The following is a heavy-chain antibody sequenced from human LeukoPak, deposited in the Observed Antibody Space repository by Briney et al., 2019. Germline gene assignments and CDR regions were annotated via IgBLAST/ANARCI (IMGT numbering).Heavy chain of an antibody. Sequence: GGSLRLSCTASGFTFSSYAMSWVRQAPGKGLEWVSGMSGSGSSTYYADSVKGRFTISRDNSKNTLYLQMHSLRAEDTAVYYCAKDRYHLPRVNFDYWGQGTLVTVSS. CDR2: MSGSGSST. J-gene: IGHJ4*02. CDR3: AKDRYHLPRVNFDY. CDR1: GFTFSSYA. D-gene: IGHD1-1*01. V-gene: IGHV3-23*01.